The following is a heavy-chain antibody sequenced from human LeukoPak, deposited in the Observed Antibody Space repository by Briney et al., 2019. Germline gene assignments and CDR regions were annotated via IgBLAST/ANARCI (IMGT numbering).Heavy chain of an antibody. D-gene: IGHD6-13*01. Sequence: GGSLRLSCAASGFTFGSYGMHWVRQAPGKGLEWVAVISYDGSNKYYADSVKGRFTISRDNSKNTLYLQMNSLRAEDTAVYYCAKDSGSSWLSYYYYGMDVWGQGTTVTVSS. CDR1: GFTFGSYG. V-gene: IGHV3-30*18. CDR2: ISYDGSNK. J-gene: IGHJ6*02. CDR3: AKDSGSSWLSYYYYGMDV.